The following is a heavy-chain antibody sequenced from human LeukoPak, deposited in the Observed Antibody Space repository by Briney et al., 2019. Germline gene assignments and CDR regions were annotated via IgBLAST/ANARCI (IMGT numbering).Heavy chain of an antibody. J-gene: IGHJ4*02. D-gene: IGHD4-11*01. CDR1: GFTFDDYD. Sequence: GGSLRLSCAASGFTFDDYDMSWVRHAPGKGLEWVSGINWNGGSTGYADSVKGRFTISRDNAKNSLYLQMNSLRAEDTALYYCARVSPIRTTRPYYFDYWGQGTLVTVSS. CDR3: ARVSPIRTTRPYYFDY. CDR2: INWNGGST. V-gene: IGHV3-20*04.